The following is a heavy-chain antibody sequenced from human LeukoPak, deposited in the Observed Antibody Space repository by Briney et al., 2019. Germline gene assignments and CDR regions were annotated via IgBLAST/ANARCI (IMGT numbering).Heavy chain of an antibody. Sequence: ASVKVSCKASGYTSTASYIHWVRQAPGQGLEWMGWINPNTGATSYAQKFQGWVTMTRDTSISTGYMELSWLKSDDTAVYFCARGDCSGVSCYSVDSWGQGTLVTVSS. J-gene: IGHJ4*02. CDR3: ARGDCSGVSCYSVDS. V-gene: IGHV1-2*04. D-gene: IGHD2-15*01. CDR2: INPNTGAT. CDR1: GYTSTASY.